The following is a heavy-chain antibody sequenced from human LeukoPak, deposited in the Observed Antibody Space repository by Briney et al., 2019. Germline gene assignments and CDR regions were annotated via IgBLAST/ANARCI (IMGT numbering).Heavy chain of an antibody. CDR1: GGSISSYY. CDR3: ARATAYYYDSSGFDY. D-gene: IGHD3-22*01. CDR2: IYYSGST. V-gene: IGHV4-59*01. Sequence: SETLSLTCTVSGGSISSYYWSWIRQPPGKGLEWIGYIYYSGSTNYNPSLKSRVTIPVDTSKNQFSLKLSSVTAADTAVYYCARATAYYYDSSGFDYWGQGTLVTVSS. J-gene: IGHJ4*02.